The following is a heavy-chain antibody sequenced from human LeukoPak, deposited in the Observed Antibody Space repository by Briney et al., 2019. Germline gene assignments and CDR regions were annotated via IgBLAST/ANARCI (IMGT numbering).Heavy chain of an antibody. J-gene: IGHJ4*02. D-gene: IGHD6-13*01. Sequence: PSETLSLTCTVSGGSISSYYWSWIRQPPGKGLEWIGYIYYSGSTNYNASLKSRVTISVDTSKNQFSLKLTSVPAADTAVYYCARHSRSSSWYHSDTQYYFDYWGQGTLVTVSS. CDR1: GGSISSYY. CDR3: ARHSRSSSWYHSDTQYYFDY. CDR2: IYYSGST. V-gene: IGHV4-59*08.